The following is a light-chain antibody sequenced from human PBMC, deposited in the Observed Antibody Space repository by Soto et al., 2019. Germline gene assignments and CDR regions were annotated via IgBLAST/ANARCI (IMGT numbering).Light chain of an antibody. CDR1: QSISSSH. V-gene: IGKV3-20*01. CDR3: QQYGSSPYT. CDR2: DAS. Sequence: EIVLTQSPGTLSLSPGERVTLSCRASQSISSSHLAWYQQRPGQAPRLLIYDASNRATGISDRFTGSGSGTDFTLTITRLEPEDFAVYYCQQYGSSPYTFGQGTKLEIK. J-gene: IGKJ2*01.